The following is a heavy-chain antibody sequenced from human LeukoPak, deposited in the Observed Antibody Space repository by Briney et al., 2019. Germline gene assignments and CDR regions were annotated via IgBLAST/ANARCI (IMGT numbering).Heavy chain of an antibody. CDR1: GGSISGNNHY. Sequence: ETLSLTCTVSGGSISGNNHYWGWIRQPPGMGLEWIGTIYFSGTTHYNPSLKSRVTISVDTSKNQFSLKLSSVTATDTAVYFCMTHLDSQKGYYFDFWGLGALDTVSS. CDR2: IYFSGTT. CDR3: MTHLDSQKGYYFDF. V-gene: IGHV4-39*01. D-gene: IGHD3-3*01. J-gene: IGHJ4*02.